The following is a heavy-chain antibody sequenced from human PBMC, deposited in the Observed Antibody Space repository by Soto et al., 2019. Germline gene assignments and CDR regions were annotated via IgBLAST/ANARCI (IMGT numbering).Heavy chain of an antibody. CDR2: ISYDGSEK. V-gene: IGHV3-30*18. J-gene: IGHJ4*02. CDR3: AKSPNFYCSSPNCYKYYFDH. CDR1: GFTFNTYG. D-gene: IGHD2-2*02. Sequence: PGGSLRLSCAASGFTFNTYGMQWVRQTPGKGQEWVAVISYDGSEKYYVDSVKGRFTISKDNSKNTLYLQMNSLRPEDTAVYYCAKSPNFYCSSPNCYKYYFDHWGQGTRVTVSS.